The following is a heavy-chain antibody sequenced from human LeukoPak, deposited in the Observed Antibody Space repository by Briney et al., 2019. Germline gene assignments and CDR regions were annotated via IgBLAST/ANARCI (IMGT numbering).Heavy chain of an antibody. Sequence: GGSLRLSCAASGFTFSSYAMSWVRQATGKGLEWVSVISGSGGSTYYADSAKGRFTISRDNSKNTLYLQMNSLRAEDTAVYYCAKDGTSGWYVGNWFDPWGQGTLVTVSS. CDR1: GFTFSSYA. D-gene: IGHD6-19*01. CDR2: ISGSGGST. V-gene: IGHV3-23*01. J-gene: IGHJ5*02. CDR3: AKDGTSGWYVGNWFDP.